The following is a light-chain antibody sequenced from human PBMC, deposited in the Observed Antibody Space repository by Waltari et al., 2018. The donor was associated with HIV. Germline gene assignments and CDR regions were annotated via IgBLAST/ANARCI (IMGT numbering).Light chain of an antibody. V-gene: IGLV1-40*01. Sequence: QSVLTQPPSVSGAPGRKVIISCTGSSSNIGAGYDVQWYQQCPGTAPKVLIYANPNRPSGVPDRFSGSKSGNSSSLAITGLQADDEADYYCQSYDSSLNGWVFGGGTKLTV. CDR3: QSYDSSLNGWV. J-gene: IGLJ3*02. CDR1: SSNIGAGYD. CDR2: ANP.